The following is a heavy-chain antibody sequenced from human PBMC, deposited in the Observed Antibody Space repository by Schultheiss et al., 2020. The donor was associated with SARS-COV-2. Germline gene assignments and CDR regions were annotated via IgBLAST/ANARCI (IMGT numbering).Heavy chain of an antibody. CDR3: AIDLWGTSRNMVRGRLETEAYYYNGLGV. J-gene: IGHJ6*02. D-gene: IGHD3-10*01. V-gene: IGHV1-24*01. Sequence: ASVKVSCKASGYTLSELSMHWVRQAPGKGLEWMGGLDLEKRERIYAQKFQARVTVTEDTSTQTAYMELSSLTSDDAGVYFCAIDLWGTSRNMVRGRLETEAYYYNGLGVWGQGTTVTVSS. CDR1: GYTLSELS. CDR2: LDLEKRER.